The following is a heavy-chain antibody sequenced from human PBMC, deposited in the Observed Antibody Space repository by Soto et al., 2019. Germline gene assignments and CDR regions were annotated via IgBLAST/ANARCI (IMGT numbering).Heavy chain of an antibody. CDR2: IYYSGST. V-gene: IGHV4-30-4*01. D-gene: IGHD4-4*01. Sequence: PSETLSLTCTVSGGSISSGDYYWSWIRQPPGKGLEWIGYIYYSGSTYYNPSLKSRVTISVDTSKNQFSLKLSSVTAADTAVYYCAREWTTVTTDWFDPWGQGTLVNVSS. CDR1: GGSISSGDYY. CDR3: AREWTTVTTDWFDP. J-gene: IGHJ5*02.